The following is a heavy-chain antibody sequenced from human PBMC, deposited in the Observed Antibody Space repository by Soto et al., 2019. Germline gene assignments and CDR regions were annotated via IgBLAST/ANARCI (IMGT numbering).Heavy chain of an antibody. CDR1: GFTFSSYA. D-gene: IGHD5-18*01. Sequence: GSLRLSCAASGFTFSSYAMSWVRQAPGKGLEWVSAISGSGGSTYYADSVKGRFTISRDNSKNTLYLQMNSLRAEDTAVYYCAKDYGRRWLQYYIDYWGQGTLVTVSS. J-gene: IGHJ4*02. V-gene: IGHV3-23*01. CDR2: ISGSGGST. CDR3: AKDYGRRWLQYYIDY.